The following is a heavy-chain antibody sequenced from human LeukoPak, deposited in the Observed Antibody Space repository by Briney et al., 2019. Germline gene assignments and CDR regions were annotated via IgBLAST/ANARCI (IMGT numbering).Heavy chain of an antibody. CDR3: AKDLTYESSGSGIDN. CDR1: GFIFEDYT. V-gene: IGHV3-43*01. J-gene: IGHJ4*02. Sequence: TGGSLRLSCAASGFIFEDYTMHWVRQVPGKTLEWVSLVNWHGTTYYADSLKGRFTISRDNSKNSLYLQMDSLRIEDTAFHYCAKDLTYESSGSGIDNWGLGTLVTVSS. D-gene: IGHD3-22*01. CDR2: VNWHGTT.